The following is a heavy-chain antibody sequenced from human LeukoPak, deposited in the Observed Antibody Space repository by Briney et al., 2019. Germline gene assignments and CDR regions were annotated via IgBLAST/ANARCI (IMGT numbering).Heavy chain of an antibody. CDR1: GFTFSSYS. Sequence: GGSLRLSCAASGFTFSSYSMNWVRQAPGKGLEWVSYISSSSSTIYYADSVKGRFTISRDNAKNSLYLQMNSLRAEDTAVYYCARDQGPVMITFGGVIVKPHDAFDIWGQGTMVTVSS. CDR3: ARDQGPVMITFGGVIVKPHDAFDI. J-gene: IGHJ3*02. CDR2: ISSSSSTI. D-gene: IGHD3-16*02. V-gene: IGHV3-48*01.